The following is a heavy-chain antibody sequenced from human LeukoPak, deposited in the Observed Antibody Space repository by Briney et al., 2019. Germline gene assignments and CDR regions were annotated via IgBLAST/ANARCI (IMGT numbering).Heavy chain of an antibody. CDR1: GFTFRSYA. V-gene: IGHV3-23*01. Sequence: GGSLRLSCAASGFTFRSYAMSWVRQAPGKGLEWVSGISGSGGSTYYADSVKGRFTICRDNSKNTLYLQMNSLRAEDTAVYFCAKGLWGAYYYGMDVWGQGTTVTVSS. J-gene: IGHJ6*02. D-gene: IGHD3-16*01. CDR2: ISGSGGST. CDR3: AKGLWGAYYYGMDV.